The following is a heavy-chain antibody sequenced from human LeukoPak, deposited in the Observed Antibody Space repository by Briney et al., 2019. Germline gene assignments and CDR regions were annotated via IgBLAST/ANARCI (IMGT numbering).Heavy chain of an antibody. CDR2: IYYSGST. J-gene: IGHJ3*02. D-gene: IGHD1-1*01. V-gene: IGHV4-39*07. CDR1: GGSISSSSYC. Sequence: KASETLSLTCTVSGGSISSSSYCWGWIRQPPGKGLEWIGSIYYSGSTYYNPSLKSRVTISVDTSKNQFSLKLSSVTAADTAVYYCARVPNAFDIWGQGTMVTVSS. CDR3: ARVPNAFDI.